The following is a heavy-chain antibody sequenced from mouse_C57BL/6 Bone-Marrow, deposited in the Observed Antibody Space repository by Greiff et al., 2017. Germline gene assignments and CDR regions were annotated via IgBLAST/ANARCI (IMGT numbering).Heavy chain of an antibody. J-gene: IGHJ1*03. D-gene: IGHD1-1*01. V-gene: IGHV1-18*01. CDR2: INPNNGGT. CDR1: GYTFTDYN. Sequence: VQLQQSGPELVKPGASVKIPCKASGYTFTDYNMDWVKQSHGKSLEWIGDINPNNGGTIYNQKFKGKATLTVDKSSSTAYMELRSLTSEDTAVXYCARDYGSSYYWYFDVWGTGTTVTVAS. CDR3: ARDYGSSYYWYFDV.